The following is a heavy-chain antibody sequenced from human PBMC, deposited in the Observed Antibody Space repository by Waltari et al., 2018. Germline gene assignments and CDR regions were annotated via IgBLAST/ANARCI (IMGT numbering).Heavy chain of an antibody. V-gene: IGHV3-7*01. CDR3: ARGPANYYDSSGYSDY. D-gene: IGHD3-22*01. CDR1: GFTFSSYW. CDR2: IKQDGSEK. Sequence: EVQLVESGGGLVQPGGSLRLSCAASGFTFSSYWMSWVRQAPGKGLEWVANIKQDGSEKYYVDSVKGRFTISRDNAKNSLYLQMNSLRAEDTAVYYCARGPANYYDSSGYSDYWGQGTLVTVSS. J-gene: IGHJ4*02.